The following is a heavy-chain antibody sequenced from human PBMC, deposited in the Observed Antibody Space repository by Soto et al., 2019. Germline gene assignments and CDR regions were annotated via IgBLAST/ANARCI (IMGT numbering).Heavy chain of an antibody. Sequence: SETLSLTCTVSGGSISSSSYYWGWIRQPPGKGLEWIGNIYYSGSTYYNPSLKSRVTISVDASKNQFSLKLSSVTAADTAVYYCARDLVVSSGWDGFDYWGQGTLVTVSS. CDR3: ARDLVVSSGWDGFDY. V-gene: IGHV4-39*07. CDR1: GGSISSSSYY. D-gene: IGHD6-19*01. J-gene: IGHJ4*02. CDR2: IYYSGST.